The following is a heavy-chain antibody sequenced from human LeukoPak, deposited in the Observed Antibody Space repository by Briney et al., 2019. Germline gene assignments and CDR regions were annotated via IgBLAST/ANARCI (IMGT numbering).Heavy chain of an antibody. CDR3: ARPYHRLWFGELDYYYYGMDV. Sequence: SVKVSCKASGGTFSSYAISWVRQAPGRGLEWMGGIIPIFGTANYAQKFQGRVTITADESTSTAYMELSSLRSEDTAVYYCARPYHRLWFGELDYYYYGMDVWGQGTTVTVSS. D-gene: IGHD3-10*01. CDR2: IIPIFGTA. V-gene: IGHV1-69*13. J-gene: IGHJ6*02. CDR1: GGTFSSYA.